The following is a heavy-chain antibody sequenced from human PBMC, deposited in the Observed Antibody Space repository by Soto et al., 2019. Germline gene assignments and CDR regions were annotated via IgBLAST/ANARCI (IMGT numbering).Heavy chain of an antibody. V-gene: IGHV4-34*01. J-gene: IGHJ2*01. D-gene: IGHD6-13*01. CDR2: INNRGSA. CDR1: GGSFSDYY. Sequence: QVHLQQWGAGLLKPSETLSVTCAVYGGSFSDYYWSWIRQPPGKGLEWIGEINNRGSAHYNPSLKSRVTISVDTSKKQFSLKVTSVTAADTAVYYCARERRPPQHWYFDLWGRGTLVTFSS. CDR3: ARERRPPQHWYFDL.